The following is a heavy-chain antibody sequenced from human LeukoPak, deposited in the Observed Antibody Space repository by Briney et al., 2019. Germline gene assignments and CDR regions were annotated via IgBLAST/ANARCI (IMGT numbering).Heavy chain of an antibody. CDR1: GFTFSSYS. D-gene: IGHD1-26*01. CDR2: ITSSSSYI. Sequence: GGSLRLSCAASGFTFSSYSMKWVRQAPGKGLEWVSSITSSSSYIYYADSVKGRFTISRDNSKNTVSLQINSLRVEDTAIYYCARDIELSTWGLGTLVTVSS. CDR3: ARDIELST. V-gene: IGHV3-21*04. J-gene: IGHJ3*01.